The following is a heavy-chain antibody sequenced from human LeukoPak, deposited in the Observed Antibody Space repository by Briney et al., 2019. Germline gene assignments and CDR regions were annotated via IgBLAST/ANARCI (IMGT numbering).Heavy chain of an antibody. CDR1: GFTFSSYA. Sequence: GGSLRLSCAASGFTFSSYAMGWVRQAPGKGLEWVSSISGSGGSTYYADSVRGRFTISRDNSKNTLSLQINSLRAEDTAVYYCAKDGRGVDYFDYWGQGTLVTVYS. V-gene: IGHV3-23*01. D-gene: IGHD2-8*01. CDR2: ISGSGGST. J-gene: IGHJ4*02. CDR3: AKDGRGVDYFDY.